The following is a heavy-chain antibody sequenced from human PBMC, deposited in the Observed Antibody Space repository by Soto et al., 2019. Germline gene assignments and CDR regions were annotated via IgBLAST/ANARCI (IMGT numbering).Heavy chain of an antibody. CDR3: AKGGYSGSVGVGY. CDR2: ISGSGGST. CDR1: GFTFSSYA. J-gene: IGHJ4*02. D-gene: IGHD1-26*01. V-gene: IGHV3-23*01. Sequence: EVQLLESGGGLVQPGGSLRLSCAASGFTFSSYAMSWVRQAPGKGLEWVSAISGSGGSTYYADSVKGLFTISRENSKNTLYLQMNSLRAEDTAVYYCAKGGYSGSVGVGYWGQGTLVTVSS.